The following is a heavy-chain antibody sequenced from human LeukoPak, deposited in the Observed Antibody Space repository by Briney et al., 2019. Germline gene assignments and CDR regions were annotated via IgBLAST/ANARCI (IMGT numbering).Heavy chain of an antibody. V-gene: IGHV3-23*01. CDR2: ISGSGGST. D-gene: IGHD2-2*01. CDR3: AKDFWRDIVVVPAANFDY. J-gene: IGHJ4*02. Sequence: GGSLRLSCAASGFTFSSYAMSWVRQAPGKGLEWVSAISGSGGSTYYADSVKGRFTISRDNSKNTLYLQMNSLRAEDTAVYYCAKDFWRDIVVVPAANFDYWGQGTLVTVSS. CDR1: GFTFSSYA.